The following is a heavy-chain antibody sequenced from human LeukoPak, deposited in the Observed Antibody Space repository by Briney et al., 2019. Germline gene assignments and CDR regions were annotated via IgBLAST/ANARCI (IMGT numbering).Heavy chain of an antibody. V-gene: IGHV3-23*01. D-gene: IGHD2-2*02. J-gene: IGHJ6*03. CDR2: ISGRGAST. CDR3: AKNLLAYTGYFYYYMDV. CDR1: GFNFSHYA. Sequence: GGSLRLSCVASGFNFSHYAIIWVRQAPGKGLEWVSGISGRGASTDYADSVKGRFTISRDNSGNTLYLQMNSLRAEDTAVYYCAKNLLAYTGYFYYYMDVWGKGTTVIVSS.